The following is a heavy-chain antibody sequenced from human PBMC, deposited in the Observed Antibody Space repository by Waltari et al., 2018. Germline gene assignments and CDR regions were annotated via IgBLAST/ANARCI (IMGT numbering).Heavy chain of an antibody. V-gene: IGHV4-38-2*01. CDR1: GYSNSSGYS. J-gene: IGHJ4*02. CDR2: IYHSGST. D-gene: IGHD4-17*01. Sequence: QVQLQESGPGLVKPPETLSLTCAVSGYSNSSGYSWGWIRQPPGKGLEWIGSIYHSGSTYYNPSLKSRVTISVDTSKNQFSLKLSSVTAADTAVYYCARRDDYGDYGVDYWGQGTLVTVSS. CDR3: ARRDDYGDYGVDY.